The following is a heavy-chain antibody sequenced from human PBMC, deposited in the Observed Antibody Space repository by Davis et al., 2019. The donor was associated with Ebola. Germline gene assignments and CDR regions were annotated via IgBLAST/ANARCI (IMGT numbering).Heavy chain of an antibody. Sequence: ASVKVSCKASGYRFTSYYMHWVRQAPGQGLEWTGIINPITGGTSYAQNFQVRVNMTRDTSTSTVYMELSSLRSEDTAVYYCAREGGRYYDSSGYVFDIWGRGTMVKVSS. CDR1: GYRFTSYY. J-gene: IGHJ3*02. CDR3: AREGGRYYDSSGYVFDI. V-gene: IGHV1-46*01. D-gene: IGHD3-22*01. CDR2: INPITGGT.